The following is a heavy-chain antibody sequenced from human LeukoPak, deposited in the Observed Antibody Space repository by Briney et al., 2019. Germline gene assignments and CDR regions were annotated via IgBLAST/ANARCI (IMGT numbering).Heavy chain of an antibody. D-gene: IGHD3-16*01. Sequence: AGSLRLYCAASGFTFSTYSMNWVRQAPGKGLEWVSYISSDSKYIFYADSPKGRFTISRDNAKNSLYLQMISLRAEDTAVYYCAXVAFGLYVMAVRGQGTTVTVSS. CDR3: AXVAFGLYVMAV. J-gene: IGHJ6*02. V-gene: IGHV3-21*01. CDR1: GFTFSTYS. CDR2: ISSDSKYI.